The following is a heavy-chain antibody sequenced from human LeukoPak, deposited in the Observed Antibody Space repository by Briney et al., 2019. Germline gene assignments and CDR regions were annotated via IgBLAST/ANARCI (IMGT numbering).Heavy chain of an antibody. J-gene: IGHJ4*02. Sequence: GASVKVSCEASGYTFTGYYMHWVRQAPGQGLEWMGWINPNSGGTNYAQKFQGRVTMTRDTSISTAYMELSRLRSDDTAVYYCARAPAFAYCGGDCYSDPFDYWGQGTLVTVSS. CDR3: ARAPAFAYCGGDCYSDPFDY. CDR1: GYTFTGYY. CDR2: INPNSGGT. V-gene: IGHV1-2*02. D-gene: IGHD2-21*02.